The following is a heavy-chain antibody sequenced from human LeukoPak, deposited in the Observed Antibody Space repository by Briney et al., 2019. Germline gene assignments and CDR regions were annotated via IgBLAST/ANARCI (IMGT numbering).Heavy chain of an antibody. CDR2: LSGSGGST. V-gene: IGHV3-23*01. Sequence: GGSLRLSCAASGFTFSSYAMSWVRQAPGKGLEWVSALSGSGGSTYYADSVKGRFTISRDSAKNTLYLQMNSLRAEDTAVYYCAKGSGYYPEGSDYWGQGTLVTVSS. D-gene: IGHD3-22*01. CDR3: AKGSGYYPEGSDY. J-gene: IGHJ4*02. CDR1: GFTFSSYA.